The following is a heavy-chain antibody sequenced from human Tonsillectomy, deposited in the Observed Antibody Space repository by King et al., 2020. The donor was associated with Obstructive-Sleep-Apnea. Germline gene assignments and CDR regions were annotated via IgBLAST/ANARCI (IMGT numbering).Heavy chain of an antibody. D-gene: IGHD6-19*01. V-gene: IGHV4-30-4*07. Sequence: VQLQESGPGLVKPSQTLSLTCAVSGGSISSGGHSWSWIRQPPGKGLEWIGYIHYSGITYYNPSLKSRVTISIDTSTNQFSLKLSSVTAADTAVYYCARERSIAVAGTLDYWGQGTLVTVSS. J-gene: IGHJ4*02. CDR2: IHYSGIT. CDR1: GGSISSGGHS. CDR3: ARERSIAVAGTLDY.